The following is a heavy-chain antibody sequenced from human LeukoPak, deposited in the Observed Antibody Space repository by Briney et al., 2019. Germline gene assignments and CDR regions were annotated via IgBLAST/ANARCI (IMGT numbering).Heavy chain of an antibody. CDR2: MNPNSGNT. D-gene: IGHD2-2*01. Sequence: ASVKVSCKASGYTFTSYDINWVRQATGQGLEWMGWMNPNSGNTGYAQKFQGRVTMTRNTSISTAYMELSSLRSEDTAVYYCARGRYCSSTSCYWWDYYYYGMDVWGQETTVTVSS. CDR1: GYTFTSYD. CDR3: ARGRYCSSTSCYWWDYYYYGMDV. V-gene: IGHV1-8*01. J-gene: IGHJ6*02.